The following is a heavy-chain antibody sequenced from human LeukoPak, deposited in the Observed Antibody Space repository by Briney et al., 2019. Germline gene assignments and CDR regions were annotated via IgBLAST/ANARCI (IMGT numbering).Heavy chain of an antibody. CDR2: IDWDDDR. CDR3: ARMYYYDSSGYPDY. CDR1: GFSLSTSGMC. Sequence: SGPTLVNPTQTLTLTCTFAGFSLSTSGMCVSWIRQPPGKALEWLARIDWDDDRYYSTSLKTRLTISKDTSKNQVVLTMTNMDPVDTATYYCARMYYYDSSGYPDYWGQGTLVTVSS. J-gene: IGHJ4*02. V-gene: IGHV2-70*11. D-gene: IGHD3-22*01.